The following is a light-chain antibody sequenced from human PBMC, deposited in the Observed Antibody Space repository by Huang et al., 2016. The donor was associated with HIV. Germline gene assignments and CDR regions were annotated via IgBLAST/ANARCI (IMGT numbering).Light chain of an antibody. CDR2: TTS. V-gene: IGKV2-40*01. CDR1: HNLLDRDDGSTY. J-gene: IGKJ2*01. Sequence: DIVMTQTPLFLPVTPGEPASISCRSSHNLLDRDDGSTYLDWYFQKPGQSPQLLIYTTSYRASGVPDRCSGSGSGTDFTLKISRVEADDVGVFYCMQRKEFPYTFGQGTKLEIK. CDR3: MQRKEFPYT.